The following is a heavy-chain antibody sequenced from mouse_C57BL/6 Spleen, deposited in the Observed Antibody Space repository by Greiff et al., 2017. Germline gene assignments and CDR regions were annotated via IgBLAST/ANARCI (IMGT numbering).Heavy chain of an antibody. CDR1: GYTFTSYW. CDR3: ARGITTVVATGYFDY. J-gene: IGHJ2*01. CDR2: IHPNSGST. V-gene: IGHV1-64*01. Sequence: QVQLQQPGAELVKPGASVKLSCKASGYTFTSYWMHWVKQRPGKGLEWIGMIHPNSGSTNYNEKFKSKATLTVDKSSSTAYMQLSSLTSEDSAVYYCARGITTVVATGYFDYWGQGTTLTVSS. D-gene: IGHD1-1*01.